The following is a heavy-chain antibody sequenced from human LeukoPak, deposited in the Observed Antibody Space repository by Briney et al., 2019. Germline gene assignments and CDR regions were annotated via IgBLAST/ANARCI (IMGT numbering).Heavy chain of an antibody. CDR1: GFTFSSYA. CDR3: ARDNQMRDYDSSGYYPFDY. CDR2: ISYDGSNK. J-gene: IGHJ4*02. D-gene: IGHD3-22*01. Sequence: GGSLRLSCAASGFTFSSYAMHWVRQAPGKGLEWVAVISYDGSNKYYADSVKGRFTISRDNSKNTLYLQMNSLRAEDTAVYYCARDNQMRDYDSSGYYPFDYWGQGTLVTVSS. V-gene: IGHV3-30-3*01.